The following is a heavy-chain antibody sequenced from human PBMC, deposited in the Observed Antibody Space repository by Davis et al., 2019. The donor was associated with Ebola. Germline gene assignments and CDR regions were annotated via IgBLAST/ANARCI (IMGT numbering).Heavy chain of an antibody. V-gene: IGHV3-21*01. J-gene: IGHJ4*02. CDR3: AYLGTFDY. Sequence: SPKLPRVVSGFSIDIYNMNWVRQAPGKGLEWVSSISGDDTYINYVDSVKGRFTISRDNAKNSLYLQMNNLRAEDTAVYYCAYLGTFDYWGQGALVTVSS. CDR1: GFSIDIYN. D-gene: IGHD7-27*01. CDR2: ISGDDTYI.